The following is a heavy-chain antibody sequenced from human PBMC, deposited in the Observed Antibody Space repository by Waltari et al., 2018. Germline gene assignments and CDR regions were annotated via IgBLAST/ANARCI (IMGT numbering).Heavy chain of an antibody. CDR1: GFIFSKYS. CDR3: ARERHDYGDLGAY. D-gene: IGHD4-17*01. V-gene: IGHV3-48*04. J-gene: IGHJ4*02. Sequence: EVHLVESGGALVQPGGSLRLSCAASGFIFSKYSMNWVRQAPGKGTEWVSYISSRGTTIANAEPVKGRFTISRDNAKNSLYMEMTSLRAEDTAVYYCARERHDYGDLGAYWGQGTLVKVSS. CDR2: ISSRGTTI.